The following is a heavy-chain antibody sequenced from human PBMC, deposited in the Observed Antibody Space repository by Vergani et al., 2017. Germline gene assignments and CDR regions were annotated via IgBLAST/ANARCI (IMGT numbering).Heavy chain of an antibody. J-gene: IGHJ3*02. D-gene: IGHD3-10*01. CDR2: IYYSGST. Sequence: QVQLQESGPGLVKPSETLSLTCTVSGGSISSYYWSWIRQPPGKGLEWIGYIYYSGSTNYNTSLKSRVTVSVDMSKNQFSLKLSSVSAADTAVYYCARGSSEKLWFAEGKVFDIWGQGTLVTVTS. CDR1: GGSISSYY. CDR3: ARGSSEKLWFAEGKVFDI. V-gene: IGHV4-59*01.